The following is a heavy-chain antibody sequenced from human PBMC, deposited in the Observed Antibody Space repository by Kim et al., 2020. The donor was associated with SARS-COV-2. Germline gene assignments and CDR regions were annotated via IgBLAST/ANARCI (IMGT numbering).Heavy chain of an antibody. V-gene: IGHV3-74*01. J-gene: IGHJ5*02. Sequence: TASATSVKDRFTISRDNAKNTLYLQMNSLRAEDTAVYYCTRGVSGYFDPWGQGTLVTVSS. D-gene: IGHD5-12*01. CDR2: T. CDR3: TRGVSGYFDP.